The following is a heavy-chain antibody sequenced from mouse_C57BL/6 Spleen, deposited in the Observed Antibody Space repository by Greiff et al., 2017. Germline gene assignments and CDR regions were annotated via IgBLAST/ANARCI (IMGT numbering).Heavy chain of an antibody. CDR3: ARERITTVVAPFDY. V-gene: IGHV1-64*01. CDR2: IHPNSGST. Sequence: QVQLQQSGAELVKPGASVKLSCKASGYTFTSYWMHWVKQRPGQGLEWIGMIHPNSGSTNYNEKFKSKATLTVDKSSSTAYMQLSSLTSEDSAVYYWARERITTVVAPFDYWGQGTTRTVSS. J-gene: IGHJ2*01. CDR1: GYTFTSYW. D-gene: IGHD1-1*01.